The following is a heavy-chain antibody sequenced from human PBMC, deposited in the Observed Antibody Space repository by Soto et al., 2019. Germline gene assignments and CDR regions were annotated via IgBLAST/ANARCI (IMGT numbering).Heavy chain of an antibody. CDR3: ARLEGLATISYYFDF. Sequence: QLQLQESGPGLVKPSETLSLTCSVSDDSINSDKYYWGWIRQPPGKGLEWIGSIYYRGNAYYNPSLQTRVTISLDKSKSQCSLKVNSVTAADSAVYFCARLEGLATISYYFDFWGPGALVTVSS. CDR2: IYYRGNA. J-gene: IGHJ4*02. D-gene: IGHD3-9*01. CDR1: DDSINSDKYY. V-gene: IGHV4-39*01.